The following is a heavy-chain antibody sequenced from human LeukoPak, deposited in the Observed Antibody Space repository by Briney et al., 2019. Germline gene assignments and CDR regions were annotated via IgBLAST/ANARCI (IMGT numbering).Heavy chain of an antibody. D-gene: IGHD3-16*02. CDR2: IYYSGST. V-gene: IGHV4-59*01. CDR3: ARGLNYDYVWGSYPHLYYFDY. CDR1: GGSISSYY. Sequence: SETLSLTCTASGGSISSYYWSWIRQPPGKGLEWIGYIYYSGSTNYNPSLKSRVTISVDTSKNQFSLKLSSVTAADTAVYYCARGLNYDYVWGSYPHLYYFDYWGQGTLVTVSS. J-gene: IGHJ4*02.